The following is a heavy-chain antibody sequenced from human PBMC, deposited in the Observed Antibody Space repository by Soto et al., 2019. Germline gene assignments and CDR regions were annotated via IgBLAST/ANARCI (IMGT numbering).Heavy chain of an antibody. V-gene: IGHV3-30*18. J-gene: IGHJ4*02. CDR1: GFTFSSYG. CDR3: ANLWFGGY. D-gene: IGHD3-10*01. CDR2: ISYDGSNK. Sequence: QVQLVESGGGVVQPGRSLRLSCAASGFTFSSYGMHWVRQAPGKGLEWVAVISYDGSNKYYADSVKGRFTISRDNSKNTLYLQMNSRRAEDTAVYYCANLWFGGYWGQGTLVTVSS.